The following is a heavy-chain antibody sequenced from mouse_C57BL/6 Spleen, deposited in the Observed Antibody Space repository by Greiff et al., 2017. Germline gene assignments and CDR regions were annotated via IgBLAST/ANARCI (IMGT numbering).Heavy chain of an antibody. Sequence: QVQLQQSGAELVRPGTSVKVSCKASGYAFTNYLIEWVKQRPGQGLEWIGVINPGSGGTNYNEKFKGKATLTVDKSSSTAYMQLSSLTSEDSAVYFCAKLSNYVFAYWGQGTLVTVSA. CDR3: AKLSNYVFAY. CDR2: INPGSGGT. CDR1: GYAFTNYL. D-gene: IGHD2-5*01. V-gene: IGHV1-54*01. J-gene: IGHJ3*01.